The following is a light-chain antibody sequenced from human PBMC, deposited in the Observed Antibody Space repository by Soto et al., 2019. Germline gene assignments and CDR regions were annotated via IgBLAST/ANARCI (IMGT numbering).Light chain of an antibody. V-gene: IGKV3-20*01. Sequence: EIVLTQSPGILSLSPGERATLSCRASQTVVSPYLAWYQQKPGQTPRLLIYGISTRAAGIADRFSDSGSGTDFTLTISRLEPEDFAVYYCAQYGSSPRTFGQGTKVEV. CDR2: GIS. CDR3: AQYGSSPRT. CDR1: QTVVSPY. J-gene: IGKJ1*01.